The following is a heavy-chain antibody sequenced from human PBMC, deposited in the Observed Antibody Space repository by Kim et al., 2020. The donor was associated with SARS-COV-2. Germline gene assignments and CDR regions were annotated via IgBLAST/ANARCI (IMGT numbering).Heavy chain of an antibody. J-gene: IGHJ5*02. CDR3: ARDPHPGDSSGYYSFTDWFDP. CDR1: GFIFSDYY. D-gene: IGHD3-22*01. Sequence: GGSLRLSCAASGFIFSDYYMSWIRQAPGKGLEWVSYISSSGSTIYYADSVKGRFTISRDNAKNSLYLQMNSLRAEDTAVYYCARDPHPGDSSGYYSFTDWFDPWGQGTLVTVSS. V-gene: IGHV3-11*01. CDR2: ISSSGSTI.